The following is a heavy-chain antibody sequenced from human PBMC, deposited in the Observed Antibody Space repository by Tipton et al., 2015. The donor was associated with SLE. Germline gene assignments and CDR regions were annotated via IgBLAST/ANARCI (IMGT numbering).Heavy chain of an antibody. CDR3: ARATDWNLSPDV. CDR2: IYYSGNT. V-gene: IGHV4-31*03. CDR1: GGSISFTDNY. D-gene: IGHD1-7*01. Sequence: GLVKPSETLSLICTVSGGSISFTDNYWTWIRQLPGKGLEWIGYIYYSGNTYYNPSLGSRLTISVDTSKDQFSLRLTSVTAADTAVYYCARATDWNLSPDVWGKGTTVTVSS. J-gene: IGHJ6*04.